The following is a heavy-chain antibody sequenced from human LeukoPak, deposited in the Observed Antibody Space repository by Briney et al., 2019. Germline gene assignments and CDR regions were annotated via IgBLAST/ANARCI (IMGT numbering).Heavy chain of an antibody. D-gene: IGHD3-22*01. J-gene: IGHJ4*02. V-gene: IGHV4-34*01. CDR2: INHSGST. CDR3: ARMLAANYYDSSGYYSH. CDR1: GGSFSGYY. Sequence: SETLSLTCAVYGGSFSGYYWSWIRQPPGKGLEWIGEINHSGSTNYNPSLKSRVTISVDTSKNQFSLKLSSVTAADTAVYYCARMLAANYYDSSGYYSHWGQGTLVTVSS.